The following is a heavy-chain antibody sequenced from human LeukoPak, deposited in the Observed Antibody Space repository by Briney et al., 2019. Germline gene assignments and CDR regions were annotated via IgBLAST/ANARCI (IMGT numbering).Heavy chain of an antibody. Sequence: SETLSLTCAVYGGSFSGYYWSWIRQPPGKGLEWIGEINHSGSTNHNPSLKSRVTISVDTSKNQFSLKLSSVTAADTAVYYCARAPDYYDSSGYYSHFDYWGQGTLVTVSS. CDR3: ARAPDYYDSSGYYSHFDY. CDR2: INHSGST. V-gene: IGHV4-34*01. D-gene: IGHD3-22*01. CDR1: GGSFSGYY. J-gene: IGHJ4*02.